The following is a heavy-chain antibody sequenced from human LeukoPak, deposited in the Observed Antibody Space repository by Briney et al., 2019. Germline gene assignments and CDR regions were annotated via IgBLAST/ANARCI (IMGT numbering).Heavy chain of an antibody. J-gene: IGHJ4*02. D-gene: IGHD3-22*01. CDR1: GFTFSSYS. CDR2: ISSSTSYI. Sequence: GGSLRLSCAAPGFTFSSYSMNWVRQAPGKGLEWVSSISSSTSYIYYADSVKGRFTISRDNAKNSLYLQMNSLRAEDTAVYYCARDLSYYYDSSGQYYFDYWGQGTLVTVSS. CDR3: ARDLSYYYDSSGQYYFDY. V-gene: IGHV3-21*01.